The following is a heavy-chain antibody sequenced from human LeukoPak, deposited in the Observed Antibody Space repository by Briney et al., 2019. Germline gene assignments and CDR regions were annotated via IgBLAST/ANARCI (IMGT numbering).Heavy chain of an antibody. CDR3: ARGAEYYAIWRGYAGYSDY. CDR2: IYYSGTT. V-gene: IGHV4-39*07. Sequence: SETLSLTCTVSGDSISTSSFCWGWIRQPPGGGLEWIGSIYYSGTTYYNPSLKSRVTISVDTSKNQFSLKLTSVTAADTAVYFCARGAEYYAIWRGYAGYSDYWGQGISVTVSS. D-gene: IGHD3-3*01. J-gene: IGHJ4*02. CDR1: GDSISTSSFC.